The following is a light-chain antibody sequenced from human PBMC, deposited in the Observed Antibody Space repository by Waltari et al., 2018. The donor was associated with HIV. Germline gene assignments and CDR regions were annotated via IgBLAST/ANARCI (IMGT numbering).Light chain of an antibody. CDR2: LAS. CDR1: QSLLHSNGYNY. Sequence: DIVMTQSPLSLSVTPGEPASISCRSSQSLLHSNGYNYLDWYLQKPGQSPLLLIYLASHRAAGVPDRFSGSRSGTDFTLRISRVEAEDVVVYFCMQALLSPTFGQVTKVEI. CDR3: MQALLSPT. J-gene: IGKJ1*01. V-gene: IGKV2-28*01.